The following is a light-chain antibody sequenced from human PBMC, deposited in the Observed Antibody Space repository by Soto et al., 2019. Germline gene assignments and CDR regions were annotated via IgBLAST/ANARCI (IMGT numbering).Light chain of an antibody. J-gene: IGKJ2*01. Sequence: EIVLTQSPATLSVSPGERATLSCRATRSVNSNLAWYQQKPGQQPRLLIYGASTRAPGIPARFSGSVSGTEFTLTISSLQSEDFAVYYCQQFNTWPPMYTFGQGTELEIK. CDR3: QQFNTWPPMYT. CDR1: RSVNSN. CDR2: GAS. V-gene: IGKV3-15*01.